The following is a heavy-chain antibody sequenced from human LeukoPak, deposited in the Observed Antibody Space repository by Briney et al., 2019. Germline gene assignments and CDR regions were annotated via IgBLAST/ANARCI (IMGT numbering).Heavy chain of an antibody. CDR3: AREELSY. V-gene: IGHV3-21*01. Sequence: GGSLRLSCAASGFTFSSYNMNWVRQAPGKGLEWVSSVSRSSDYIYYADSVKGRFTISRDNAKNSLYLQMNSLRAEDTAVYYCAREELSYWSQGTLVTVSS. CDR2: VSRSSDYI. D-gene: IGHD1-26*01. CDR1: GFTFSSYN. J-gene: IGHJ4*02.